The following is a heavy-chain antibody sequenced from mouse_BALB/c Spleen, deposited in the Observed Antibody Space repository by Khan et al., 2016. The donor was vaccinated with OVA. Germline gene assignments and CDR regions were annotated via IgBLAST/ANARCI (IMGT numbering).Heavy chain of an antibody. CDR3: ASGGDGIFDY. D-gene: IGHD1-1*02. J-gene: IGHJ2*01. CDR1: GYTFTSYV. CDR2: INPYNDGT. Sequence: EVQLQESGPELVKPGASVKMSCKASGYTFTSYVMHWVKQKPGQGLEWIGYINPYNDGTKYNEKFKGKATLTSVKSSRQAYMELSSLTSEDSAVYYCASGGDGIFDYWGQGTTLTVSS. V-gene: IGHV1S136*01.